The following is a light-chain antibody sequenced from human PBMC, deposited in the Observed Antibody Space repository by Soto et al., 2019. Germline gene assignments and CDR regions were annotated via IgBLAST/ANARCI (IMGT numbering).Light chain of an antibody. CDR3: SSYTSRALLVV. CDR1: SSDVGGYNY. CDR2: DVS. Sequence: QSVLTQPASVSGSPGQSITISCTGTSSDVGGYNYVSWYQQHPGKAPKLMIYDVSNRPSGVSNRFSGSKSGNTASLTISGLQAEDEADYYCSSYTSRALLVVFGGGTKLTVL. V-gene: IGLV2-14*01. J-gene: IGLJ2*01.